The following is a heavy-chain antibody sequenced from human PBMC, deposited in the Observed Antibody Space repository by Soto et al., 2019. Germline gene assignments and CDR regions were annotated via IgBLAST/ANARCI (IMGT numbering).Heavy chain of an antibody. CDR2: IYYSGST. CDR3: AREGGAADYYYGMDV. Sequence: PSETLSLTCTVSGGSISSGGYYWSWIRQHPGKGLEWIGYIYYSGSTYYNPSLKSRVTISVDTSKNQFSLKLSSVTAADTAVYYCAREGGAADYYYGMDVWGQGTTVTVSS. J-gene: IGHJ6*02. D-gene: IGHD6-13*01. CDR1: GGSISSGGYY. V-gene: IGHV4-31*03.